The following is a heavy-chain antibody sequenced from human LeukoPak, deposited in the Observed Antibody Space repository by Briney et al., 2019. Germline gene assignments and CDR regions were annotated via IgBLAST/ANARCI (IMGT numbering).Heavy chain of an antibody. CDR1: GGSISTHY. J-gene: IGHJ5*02. CDR2: ISYSGST. V-gene: IGHV4-59*08. CDR3: AKRGVEMSAVRPDNWLDP. D-gene: IGHD5-24*01. Sequence: SETLSLTCSVSGGSISTHYYNWIRQSPGKGLEWNGRISYSGSTNYNPSLQSRVTISIDTSKNQFSLRLTSVTAADTAVYYCAKRGVEMSAVRPDNWLDPWGQGTLVTVSS.